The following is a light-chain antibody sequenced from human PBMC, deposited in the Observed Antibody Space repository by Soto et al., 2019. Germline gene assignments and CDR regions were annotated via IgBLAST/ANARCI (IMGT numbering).Light chain of an antibody. Sequence: EIVLTQSPATLSLSPGERATLYCRASQSVSSSLAWYQQRPGQAPRLIIHDASNRATGIPARFSGSGSGTDFTLTISSLEPEDFAVYYCQQYNTYGTFSQGTRVEIK. CDR2: DAS. J-gene: IGKJ1*01. CDR3: QQYNTYGT. CDR1: QSVSSS. V-gene: IGKV3-11*01.